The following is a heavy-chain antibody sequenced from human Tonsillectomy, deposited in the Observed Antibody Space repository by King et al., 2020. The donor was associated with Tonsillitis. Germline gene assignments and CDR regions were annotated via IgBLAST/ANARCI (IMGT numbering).Heavy chain of an antibody. Sequence: VQLVESGGDLVQPGGSLRLSCAASGLTVSSHYMNWVRQAPGKGLEWVSIIIGSGVTYYADSVKGRFTLSRDSSKNTLYLQMNSLRAEDTAVYYCARDPCYGYSQYYGLDVWGQGTTVTVSS. V-gene: IGHV3-66*01. CDR3: ARDPCYGYSQYYGLDV. D-gene: IGHD2-2*01. CDR2: IIGSGVT. J-gene: IGHJ6*02. CDR1: GLTVSSHY.